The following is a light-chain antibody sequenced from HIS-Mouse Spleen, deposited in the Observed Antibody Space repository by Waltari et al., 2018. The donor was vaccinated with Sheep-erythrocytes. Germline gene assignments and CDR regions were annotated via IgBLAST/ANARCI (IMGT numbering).Light chain of an antibody. CDR1: SSDVGSYNL. V-gene: IGLV2-14*02. CDR3: SSYTSSSTPVV. CDR2: EGS. J-gene: IGLJ2*01. Sequence: QSALTQPASVSGSPGQSITISCTGTSSDVGSYNLVSWYQQHPGKAPKLMIYEGSKRPSGVSNRFSGSKSGNTASLTISGLRAEDEADYYCSSYTSSSTPVVFGGGTKLTVL.